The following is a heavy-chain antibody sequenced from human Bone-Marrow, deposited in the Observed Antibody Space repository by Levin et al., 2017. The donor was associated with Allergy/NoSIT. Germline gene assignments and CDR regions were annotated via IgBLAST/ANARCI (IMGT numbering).Heavy chain of an antibody. Sequence: QSGGSLRLSCAASGFTFSSYAMSWVRQAPGKGLEWVSAISGSGGSTYYADSVKGRFTISRDNSKNTLYQQMNSLRAEDTAVYYCAKAGRHTAMVTTRRCGMDVWGQGTTVTVSS. J-gene: IGHJ6*02. V-gene: IGHV3-23*01. D-gene: IGHD5-18*01. CDR1: GFTFSSYA. CDR3: AKAGRHTAMVTTRRCGMDV. CDR2: ISGSGGST.